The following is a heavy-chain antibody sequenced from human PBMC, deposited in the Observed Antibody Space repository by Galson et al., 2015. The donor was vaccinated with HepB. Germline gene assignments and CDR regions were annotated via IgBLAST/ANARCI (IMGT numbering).Heavy chain of an antibody. Sequence: SVKVSCKASGYTFTGYYIHWVRQAPGQGLEWMGRIYPNTGDTNSPQKLQGRVTMTRDTSISTAYRELSSLTPDDTAVYYCARRCGGDCYNLDLWGQGTLVTVSS. CDR3: ARRCGGDCYNLDL. J-gene: IGHJ5*02. CDR1: GYTFTGYY. V-gene: IGHV1-2*06. D-gene: IGHD2-21*01. CDR2: IYPNTGDT.